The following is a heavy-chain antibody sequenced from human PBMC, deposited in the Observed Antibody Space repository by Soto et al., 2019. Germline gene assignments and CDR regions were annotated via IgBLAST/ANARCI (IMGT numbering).Heavy chain of an antibody. V-gene: IGHV1-3*01. J-gene: IGHJ5*02. CDR1: GYTFTSYA. CDR2: INAGNGNT. Sequence: ASVKVSCKASGYTFTSYAMHWVRQAPGQRLEWMGWINAGNGNTKYSQKFQGRVTITRDTSASTAYMELSSLRSEDTAVYYCARVGRVRGVIISGWFDPWGQGTLVTVSS. D-gene: IGHD3-10*01. CDR3: ARVGRVRGVIISGWFDP.